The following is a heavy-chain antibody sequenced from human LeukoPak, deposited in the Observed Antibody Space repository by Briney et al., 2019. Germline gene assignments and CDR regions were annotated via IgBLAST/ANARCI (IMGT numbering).Heavy chain of an antibody. D-gene: IGHD6-19*01. V-gene: IGHV4-34*01. CDR1: GGSFSGYY. Sequence: SETLSLTCAVYGGSFSGYYWSWIRQPPGKGLEWIGEINHSGSTNYNPSLKSRVTISVDTSKNQFSLKLSSVTAADTAVYYCARGGMAVAGTRVRAKLFDYWGQGTLVTASP. J-gene: IGHJ4*02. CDR2: INHSGST. CDR3: ARGGMAVAGTRVRAKLFDY.